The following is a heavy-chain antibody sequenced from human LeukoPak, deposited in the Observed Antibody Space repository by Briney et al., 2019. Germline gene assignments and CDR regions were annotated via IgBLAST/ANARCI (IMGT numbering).Heavy chain of an antibody. J-gene: IGHJ5*02. CDR3: ARLSTWFDP. CDR1: GYSISSGYY. V-gene: IGHV4-38-2*01. CDR2: IYHSGGT. Sequence: SETLSLTCAVSGYSISSGYYWGWIRQPPGKGLEWIGSIYHSGGTYYNPSLKSRVTISVDTSKNQFSLKLSSVTAADTAVYYCARLSTWFDPWGQGTLVTVSS.